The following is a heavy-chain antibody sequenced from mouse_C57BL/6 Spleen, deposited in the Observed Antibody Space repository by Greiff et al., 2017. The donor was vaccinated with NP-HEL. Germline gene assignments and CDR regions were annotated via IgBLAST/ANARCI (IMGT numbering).Heavy chain of an antibody. Sequence: VKLVESGPGLVAPSQSLSITCTVSGFSLTSYAISWVRQPPGKGLEWLGVIWTGGGTNYNSAPKSRLSISKDNSKSQVFLKMNSLQTDDTARCYCARNYDYAMDYWGQGTSVTVSS. J-gene: IGHJ4*01. CDR2: IWTGGGT. CDR1: GFSLTSYA. CDR3: ARNYDYAMDY. V-gene: IGHV2-9-1*01. D-gene: IGHD1-1*01.